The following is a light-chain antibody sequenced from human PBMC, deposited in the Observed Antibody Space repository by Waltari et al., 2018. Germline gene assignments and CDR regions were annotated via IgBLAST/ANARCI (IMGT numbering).Light chain of an antibody. V-gene: IGLV3-21*02. CDR1: YIGSKS. CDR3: QVWDSDSDHYV. CDR2: GDK. J-gene: IGLJ1*01. Sequence: SYVLTQAPSASVAPGQTARITCEGNYIGSKSVHWYQQRPGQAPVLVVDGDKDRPSGIPDRFSGSNSGNTATLTISRVEAGDEGDYFCQVWDSDSDHYVFASGTKVTVL.